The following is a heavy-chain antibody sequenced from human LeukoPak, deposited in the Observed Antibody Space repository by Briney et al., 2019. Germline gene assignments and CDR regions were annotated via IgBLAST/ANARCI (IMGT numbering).Heavy chain of an antibody. D-gene: IGHD5-18*01. J-gene: IGHJ4*02. V-gene: IGHV4-39*01. CDR1: GGSISSSSYY. CDR2: IYYSGST. CDR3: ASLAGYSYGPYFDY. Sequence: PSETLSLTYTVSGGSISSSSYYWGWIRQPPGKGLEWIGSIYYSGSTYYNPSLKSRVTISVDTSKNQFSLKLSSVTAADTAVYYCASLAGYSYGPYFDYWGQGTLVTVSS.